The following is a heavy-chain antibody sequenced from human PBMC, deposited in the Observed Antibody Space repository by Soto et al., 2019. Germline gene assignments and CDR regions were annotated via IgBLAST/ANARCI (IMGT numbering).Heavy chain of an antibody. Sequence: SVKVSCKASGGTFSSYAISWVRQAPGQGLEWMGGIIPIFGTANYAQKFQGRVTITADESTSTANMELSSLRAEDTAVYYCARVVGSSWYQVGRDRWFDPWGQGTLVTVSS. J-gene: IGHJ5*02. CDR2: IIPIFGTA. V-gene: IGHV1-69*13. CDR1: GGTFSSYA. D-gene: IGHD6-13*01. CDR3: ARVVGSSWYQVGRDRWFDP.